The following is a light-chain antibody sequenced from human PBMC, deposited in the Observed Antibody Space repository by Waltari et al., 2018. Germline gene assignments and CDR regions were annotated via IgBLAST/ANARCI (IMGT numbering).Light chain of an antibody. J-gene: IGLJ1*01. Sequence: SALTQPASVSGSPGQSITISCPGSSSDIGIYTLVSWYQHHPGKVPKLIIYEVSERPSGVSGRFSGSKSGNTASLTLSDLQPEDGADYYCCSYAGDSTYVFGTGTKVTVL. CDR3: CSYAGDSTYV. CDR2: EVS. V-gene: IGLV2-23*02. CDR1: SSDIGIYTL.